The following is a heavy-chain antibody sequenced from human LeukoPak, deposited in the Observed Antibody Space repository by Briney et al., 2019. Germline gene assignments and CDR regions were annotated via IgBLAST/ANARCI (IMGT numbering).Heavy chain of an antibody. Sequence: SQTLSLTCAISGDSVSGGSAGWNWIRQSPSRGLEWLGRIYYRSKWYSDYAISVKSRITINPDTSRDQFSLQLNSVTHDDTAVYYCTGGGLVRGSLHWFDPWGQGTLVTVSS. V-gene: IGHV6-1*01. J-gene: IGHJ5*02. CDR2: IYYRSKWYS. CDR1: GDSVSGGSAG. CDR3: TGGGLVRGSLHWFDP. D-gene: IGHD3-10*01.